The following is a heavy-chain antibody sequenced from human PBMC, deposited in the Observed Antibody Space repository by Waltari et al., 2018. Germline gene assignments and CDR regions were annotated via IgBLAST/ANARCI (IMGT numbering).Heavy chain of an antibody. J-gene: IGHJ4*02. D-gene: IGHD3-3*01. CDR2: IAYSGST. V-gene: IGHV4-59*01. Sequence: QVQLQESGPGLVKPSETLSLICSVSGDSITNYYWSWVRQPPGKGLEWIGYIAYSGSTRYNTSLKSRATISVDTSKKQFSLRLGSVTAADTAIYYCARSYDFWSGYPLHYWGQGTLVTVSS. CDR3: ARSYDFWSGYPLHY. CDR1: GDSITNYY.